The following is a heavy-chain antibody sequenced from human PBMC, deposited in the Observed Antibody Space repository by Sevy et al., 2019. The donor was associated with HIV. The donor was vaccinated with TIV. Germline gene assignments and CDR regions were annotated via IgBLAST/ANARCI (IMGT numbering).Heavy chain of an antibody. J-gene: IGHJ6*02. CDR3: AKDRVGFREVNPMDV. CDR1: GFAFNIYG. Sequence: GGSLRLSCTASGFAFNIYGLHWVRQAPGKGLEGVAFIRYDGSITYYADYVKGRFTISRNNSKNKLYLQMNSLRVEYTSVYYCAKDRVGFREVNPMDVWGQGTAVTVSS. CDR2: IRYDGSIT. V-gene: IGHV3-30*02. D-gene: IGHD3-10*01.